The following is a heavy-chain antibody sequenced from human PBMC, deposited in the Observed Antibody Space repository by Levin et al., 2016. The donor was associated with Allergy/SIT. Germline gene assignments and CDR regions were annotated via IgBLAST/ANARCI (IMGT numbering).Heavy chain of an antibody. Sequence: WIRQPPGKGLEWIGEVNHSGSGNYNPSLKSRVAISVDTPRNRFSLKLSSVTAADTAVYYCARIVPHYYYYSLDVWGQGSTVTVSS. CDR3: ARIVPHYYYYSLDV. CDR2: VNHSGSG. V-gene: IGHV4-34*01. J-gene: IGHJ6*02. D-gene: IGHD2-15*01.